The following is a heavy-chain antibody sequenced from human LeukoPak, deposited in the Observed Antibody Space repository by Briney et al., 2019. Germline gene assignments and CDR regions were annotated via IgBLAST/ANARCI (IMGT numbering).Heavy chain of an antibody. CDR1: GYSFTAFY. J-gene: IGHJ4*02. CDR2: IHPRSGDT. V-gene: IGHV1-2*02. CDR3: AREGHDY. Sequence: GASVKVSCKASGYSFTAFYIHWVRQAPGQGLEWMGWIHPRSGDTNYAYKFQGRVTLTRDTSISTAYMELSRLRSDDTAVYYCAREGHDYWGQGTLVTVSS.